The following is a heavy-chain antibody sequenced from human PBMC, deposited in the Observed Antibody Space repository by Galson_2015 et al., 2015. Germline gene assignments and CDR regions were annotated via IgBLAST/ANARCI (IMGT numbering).Heavy chain of an antibody. CDR1: GDSVSSNSAG. CDR2: TYYRSKWYN. CDR3: AGGGLVRGNVGWFDP. V-gene: IGHV6-1*01. Sequence: CAISGDSVSSNSAGWNWIRQSPSRGPEWLGRTYYRSKWYNDYAVSVKSRITINPDTSKNQFSLLLNSVTPEDTAVYYCAGGGLVRGNVGWFDPGGQGTLVTVSS. J-gene: IGHJ5*02. D-gene: IGHD3-10*01.